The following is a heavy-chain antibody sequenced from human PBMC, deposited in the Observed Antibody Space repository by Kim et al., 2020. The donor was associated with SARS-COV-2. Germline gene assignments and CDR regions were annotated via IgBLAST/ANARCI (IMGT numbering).Heavy chain of an antibody. CDR3: AKSEDYSGRTEGFDV. CDR2: ISWNSGSI. D-gene: IGHD2-15*01. Sequence: GGSLRLSCAASGFAFGDYAMHWVRQGPGKGLEWVSGISWNSGSIDYAGSVKGRFTVSRDNTENSLFLQMDYLRPEDTALYFCAKSEDYSGRTEGFDVWGQGTKVTVSS. CDR1: GFAFGDYA. V-gene: IGHV3-9*01. J-gene: IGHJ3*01.